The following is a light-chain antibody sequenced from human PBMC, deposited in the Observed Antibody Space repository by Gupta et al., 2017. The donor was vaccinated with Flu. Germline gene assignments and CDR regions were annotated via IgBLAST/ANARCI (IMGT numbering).Light chain of an antibody. V-gene: IGLV1-44*01. CDR3: TACDDSLNGYWL. CDR2: SND. J-gene: IGLJ3*02. CDR1: SSNIGDHT. Sequence: QSVLTKPPSAFVTSGQRVTISCSGRSSNIGDHTVNWYQQLPGTAPKLLIFSNDDRPSGVPDRFSGSKSGTSASLAIGGLQSDDEADYYCTACDDSLNGYWLFGGGTRLTV.